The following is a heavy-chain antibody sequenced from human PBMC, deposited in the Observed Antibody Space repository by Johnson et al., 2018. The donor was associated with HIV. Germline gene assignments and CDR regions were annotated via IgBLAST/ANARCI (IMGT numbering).Heavy chain of an antibody. J-gene: IGHJ3*02. V-gene: IGHV3-72*01. CDR2: TRNKAHSYTT. CDR3: ATGASSTWSLGALDI. D-gene: IGHD6-13*01. CDR1: GFTFSDYY. Sequence: VQLVESGGGVVQPGRSLRLSCAASGFTFSDYYMSWIRQAPGKGLEWVGRTRNKAHSYTTEYAASVKGRFTISRDDSKNSLYLQMNSLKSEDTAVYYCATGASSTWSLGALDIWGQGTMVTVSS.